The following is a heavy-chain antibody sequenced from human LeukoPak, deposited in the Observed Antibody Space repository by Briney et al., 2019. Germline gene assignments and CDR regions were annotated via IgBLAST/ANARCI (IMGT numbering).Heavy chain of an antibody. CDR1: GYTFTSYY. CDR3: AIASTALSIDY. CDR2: INPSGGST. V-gene: IGHV1-46*01. Sequence: ASVKVSCKASGYTFTSYYMHWVRQAPGQGLEWMGIINPSGGSTSYAQKFQGRVTMTRDTSTSTVYMELSSLRSEDTAVYYSAIASTALSIDYWGQGTLVTVSS. D-gene: IGHD2/OR15-2a*01. J-gene: IGHJ4*02.